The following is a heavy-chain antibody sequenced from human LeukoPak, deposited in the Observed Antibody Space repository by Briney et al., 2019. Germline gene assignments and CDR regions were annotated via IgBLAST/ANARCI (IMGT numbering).Heavy chain of an antibody. CDR3: ARDPSYGDDAFDI. V-gene: IGHV4-59*01. D-gene: IGHD4-17*01. CDR1: GGSISSYY. CDR2: IYYSGST. J-gene: IGHJ3*02. Sequence: PSVTLSLTCTVSGGSISSYYWSWIRQPPGKGLEWIGYIYYSGSTNYNPSLKSRVTISVDTSKNQFSLKLSSVTAADTAVYYCARDPSYGDDAFDIWGQGTMVTVSS.